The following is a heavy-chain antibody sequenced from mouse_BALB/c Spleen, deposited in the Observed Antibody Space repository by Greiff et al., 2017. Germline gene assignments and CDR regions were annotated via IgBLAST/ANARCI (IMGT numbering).Heavy chain of an antibody. J-gene: IGHJ4*01. CDR1: GYSITSDYA. CDR2: ISYSGST. V-gene: IGHV3-2*02. D-gene: IGHD2-10*01. Sequence: EVKLQESGPGLVKPSQSLSLTCTVTGYSITSDYAWNWIRQFPGNKLEWMGYISYSGSTSYNPSLKSRISITRDTSKNQFFLQLNSVTTEDTATYYCARGAYYGNYYAMDYWGQGTSVTVSS. CDR3: ARGAYYGNYYAMDY.